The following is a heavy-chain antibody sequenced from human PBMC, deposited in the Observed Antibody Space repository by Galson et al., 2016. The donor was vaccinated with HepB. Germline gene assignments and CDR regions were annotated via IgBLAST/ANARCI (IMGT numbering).Heavy chain of an antibody. CDR2: TAYDGSNK. CDR1: GFTFSSYG. J-gene: IGHJ4*02. D-gene: IGHD3-16*01. CDR3: AKAGYHGADAYYYYFDY. V-gene: IGHV3-30*18. Sequence: SLRLSCAASGFTFSSYGMHWVRQAPGKGLEWVAVTAYDGSNKYYADSVKGRLTISRDNSKNTLYLQMNSLRPEDTAVYFCAKAGYHGADAYYYYFDYWGQGTLVTVSS.